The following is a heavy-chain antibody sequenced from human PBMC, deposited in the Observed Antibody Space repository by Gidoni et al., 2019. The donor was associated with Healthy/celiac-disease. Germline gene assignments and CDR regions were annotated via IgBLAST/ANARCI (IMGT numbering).Heavy chain of an antibody. D-gene: IGHD4-17*01. J-gene: IGHJ4*02. V-gene: IGHV1-3*01. Sequence: QVQLVQSGAEVKKPGASVTVSCKASGYTFTSYAMHWVRQAPGQRLEWMGWINAGNGNTKYSQKFQGRVTITRDTSASTAYMELSSLRSEDTAVYYCARDLWDSDYGVWYYFDYWGQGTLVTVSS. CDR3: ARDLWDSDYGVWYYFDY. CDR1: GYTFTSYA. CDR2: INAGNGNT.